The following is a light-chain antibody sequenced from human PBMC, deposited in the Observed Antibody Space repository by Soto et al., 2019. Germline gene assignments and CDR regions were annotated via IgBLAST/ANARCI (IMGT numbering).Light chain of an antibody. CDR2: LGS. CDR1: RSLLKTNGYNY. Sequence: DIVMTQSPLSLSVSPGEPASISCRSSRSLLKTNGYNYLDWYLQKPGQSPQLLIYLGSNRASGVPDRFSGSESGTDFTLKISRVEADDVGVYYCMQALQLALTFGGGTKVEIK. V-gene: IGKV2-28*01. CDR3: MQALQLALT. J-gene: IGKJ4*01.